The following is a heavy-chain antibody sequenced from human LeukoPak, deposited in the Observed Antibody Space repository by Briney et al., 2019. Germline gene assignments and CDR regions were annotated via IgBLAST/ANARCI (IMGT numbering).Heavy chain of an antibody. CDR1: GYSFTGYW. CDR2: ILLHSSDT. Sequence: GESLKVSFKGSGYSFTGYWIGWVRQMPGKGLEWMGIILLHSSDTRYSPSFQGQVTMSVDKSISTAYLQWSSLEASDTATYYCARLRGSSLDKCYFDYWGQGTQVTVSS. CDR3: ARLRGSSLDKCYFDY. J-gene: IGHJ4*02. V-gene: IGHV5-51*01. D-gene: IGHD6-13*01.